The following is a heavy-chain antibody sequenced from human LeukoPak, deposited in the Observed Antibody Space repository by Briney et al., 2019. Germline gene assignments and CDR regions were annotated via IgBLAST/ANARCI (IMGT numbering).Heavy chain of an antibody. CDR1: GFTVSSNY. Sequence: GGSLRLSCAASGFTVSSNYMSWVRQAPGKGLEWVSVIYSGGSTYYADSVKGRFTISRDNAKNSLYLQMNSLRAEDTAVYYCAREYYDSSGVLDYWGQGTLVTVSS. V-gene: IGHV3-53*01. CDR2: IYSGGST. D-gene: IGHD3-22*01. J-gene: IGHJ4*02. CDR3: AREYYDSSGVLDY.